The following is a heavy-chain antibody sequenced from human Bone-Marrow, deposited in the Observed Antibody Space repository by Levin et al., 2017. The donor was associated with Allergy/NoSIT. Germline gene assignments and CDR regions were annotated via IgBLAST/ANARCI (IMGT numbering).Heavy chain of an antibody. CDR3: SSGVCRGCDCHSYDY. D-gene: IGHD2-21*02. V-gene: IGHV3-21*01. J-gene: IGHJ4*02. CDR1: GISFSSYT. CDR2: ISSSRSST. Sequence: GESLKISCSASGISFSSYTMNWVRQAPGKGLEWVASISSSRSSTYYADSVRGRFTISRGNAQNSLSLQMNSLRAEDTAVYYCSSGVCRGCDCHSYDYWGQGTLVAVSP.